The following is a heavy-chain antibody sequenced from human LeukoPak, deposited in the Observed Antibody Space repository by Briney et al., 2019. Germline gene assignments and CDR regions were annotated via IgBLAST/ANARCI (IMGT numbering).Heavy chain of an antibody. CDR1: GYSFTSYW. CDR3: ARTIAVADPGGPGFDY. V-gene: IGHV5-51*01. Sequence: GESLKISCQGSGYSFTSYWIGWVRQMPGKGLEWMGIIYPGDSDTRYSPSFQGQVTISADKSISTAYLQWSSLKASDTAMYYCARTIAVADPGGPGFDYWGQGTLVTVSS. D-gene: IGHD6-19*01. CDR2: IYPGDSDT. J-gene: IGHJ4*02.